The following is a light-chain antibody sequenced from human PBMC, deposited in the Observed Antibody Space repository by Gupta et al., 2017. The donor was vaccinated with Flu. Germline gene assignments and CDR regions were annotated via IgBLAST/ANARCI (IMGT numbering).Light chain of an antibody. CDR2: DAS. CDR1: QSVSSSY. CDR3: QRYGRSPFT. Sequence: GTLSLSPGDRATLSCRASQSVSSSYLAWYQQKPGQAPRLLIFDASTRATGIPDRFSGSGSGTDFTLTISRLEPEDFAVYYCQRYGRSPFTFGPGTKVDIK. V-gene: IGKV3-20*01. J-gene: IGKJ3*01.